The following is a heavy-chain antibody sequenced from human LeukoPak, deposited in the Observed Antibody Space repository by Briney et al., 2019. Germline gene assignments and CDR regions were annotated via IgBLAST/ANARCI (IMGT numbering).Heavy chain of an antibody. D-gene: IGHD4-11*01. J-gene: IGHJ3*02. CDR3: ARESDYYTKEDAFDI. Sequence: GGSLRLSCGASGFTFSSYAMHWVRQAPGKGLEWVAVISYDGSNKYYADSVKGRFTISRDNSKNTLYLQMNSLRAEDTAVYYCARESDYYTKEDAFDIWGQGTMITVSS. V-gene: IGHV3-30-3*01. CDR1: GFTFSSYA. CDR2: ISYDGSNK.